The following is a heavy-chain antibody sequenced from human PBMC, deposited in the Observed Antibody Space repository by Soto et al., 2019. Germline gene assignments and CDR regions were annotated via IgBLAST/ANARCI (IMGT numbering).Heavy chain of an antibody. CDR3: ARALIQLWPHYYYGMDV. D-gene: IGHD5-18*01. CDR2: IYYSGST. CDR1: GGSISSGDYY. V-gene: IGHV4-30-4*01. J-gene: IGHJ6*02. Sequence: QVQLQESGPGLVKPSQTLSLTCTVSGGSISSGDYYWSWIRQPPGKGLEWIGYIYYSGSTYHNPSLNSRFTISVDTSKTQFSLKLSAVTAADTAMYYCARALIQLWPHYYYGMDVWGQGTTVTVSS.